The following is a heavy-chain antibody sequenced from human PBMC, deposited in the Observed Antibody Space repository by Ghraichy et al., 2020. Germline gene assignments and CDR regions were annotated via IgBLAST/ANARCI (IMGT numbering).Heavy chain of an antibody. J-gene: IGHJ4*02. V-gene: IGHV3-21*01. CDR2: ISYSGYDI. Sequence: GGSLRLSCAASGFTFSSYNMNWIRQAPGKGLEWVSSISYSGYDIYYADSVKGRFTISRDNAKNSLYLQMNSLRAEDTAVYYCARDPLSDYWGQGTLVTVSS. CDR1: GFTFSSYN. D-gene: IGHD3-16*01. CDR3: ARDPLSDY.